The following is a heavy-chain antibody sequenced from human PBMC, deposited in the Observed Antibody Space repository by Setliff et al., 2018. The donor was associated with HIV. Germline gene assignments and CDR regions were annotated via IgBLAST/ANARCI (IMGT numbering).Heavy chain of an antibody. D-gene: IGHD3-10*01. CDR2: IDSSGTT. CDR3: ARDRHSSGLGSYGP. V-gene: IGHV4-4*07. J-gene: IGHJ5*02. CDR1: GGSFGVYR. Sequence: PSETLSLTCTISGGSFGVYRWSWIRQSAGRGLEWIGRIDSSGTTDYKPSLKGRVAISVDTSRNQFSPRVTSVTAADTAVYFCARDRHSSGLGSYGPWGPGILVTVSS.